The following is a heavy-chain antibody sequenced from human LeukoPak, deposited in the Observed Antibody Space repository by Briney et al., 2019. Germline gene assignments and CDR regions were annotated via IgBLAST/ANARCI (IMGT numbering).Heavy chain of an antibody. CDR3: ARDPAYRGFDP. J-gene: IGHJ5*02. CDR1: VYTLSDYY. CDR2: IQPSTGDT. V-gene: IGHV1-2*06. D-gene: IGHD2-2*01. Sequence: ASVKVSCKPSVYTLSDYYMHWVRQAPGQALEWMGRIQPSTGDTNYAQKFQGRVTMTRDTSINTAYMEVSSLRSDDTAVYYCARDPAYRGFDPWGQGTLVTVSS.